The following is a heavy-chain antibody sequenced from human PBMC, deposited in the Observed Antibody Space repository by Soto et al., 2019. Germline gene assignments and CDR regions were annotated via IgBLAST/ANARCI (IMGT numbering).Heavy chain of an antibody. D-gene: IGHD3-16*02. Sequence: QVQLVESGGGVVQPGRSLSLSCAASGFTFSSYAMHWVRQAPGKGLEWVAVISYDGSDKYYADSVKGRFTISRDNSKNTLNLQMNSLRADDTAVYYCAKALGELSPESYDYWGQGTLITVSS. CDR1: GFTFSSYA. J-gene: IGHJ4*02. CDR3: AKALGELSPESYDY. V-gene: IGHV3-30*18. CDR2: ISYDGSDK.